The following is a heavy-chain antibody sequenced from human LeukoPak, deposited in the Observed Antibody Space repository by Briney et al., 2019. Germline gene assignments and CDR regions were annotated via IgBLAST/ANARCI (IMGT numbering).Heavy chain of an antibody. CDR1: GGSITSSNYH. Sequence: SETLSLTCTVSGGSITSSNYHWGWIRQPPGKGLEWIASIYYSGATYYNPSLKSRVTISVDTSKNQFSLKLSSVTAADTAVYYCAYQTLLWGQGTLVTVSS. CDR2: IYYSGAT. J-gene: IGHJ4*02. V-gene: IGHV4-39*01. D-gene: IGHD2-2*01. CDR3: AYQTLL.